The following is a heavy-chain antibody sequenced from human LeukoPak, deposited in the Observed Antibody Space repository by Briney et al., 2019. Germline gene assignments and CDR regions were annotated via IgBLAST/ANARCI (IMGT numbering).Heavy chain of an antibody. CDR3: KKLFFLLFRFGELLKDYSMDV. CDR2: ISGGST. CDR1: GFTFDDYA. D-gene: IGHD3-10*01. J-gene: IGHJ6*03. V-gene: IGHV3-38-3*01. Sequence: GGSLRLSCAASGFTFDDYAMHWVRQAPGKGLEWVSSISGGSTYYADSRKGRFTISRDNSKNTLHLQMNSLRAEDTAVYYCKKLFFLLFRFGELLKDYSMDVWGKGTTVTVPS.